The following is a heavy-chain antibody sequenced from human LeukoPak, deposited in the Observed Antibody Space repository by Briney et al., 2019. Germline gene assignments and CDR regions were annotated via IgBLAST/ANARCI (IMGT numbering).Heavy chain of an antibody. CDR2: INPNSGGT. D-gene: IGHD6-19*01. J-gene: IGHJ3*01. CDR1: GYTFTGYY. V-gene: IGHV1-2*02. CDR3: AKSQWLPSDASDF. Sequence: GASVKVSCKASGYTFTGYYMHWVRQAPGQGLEWMGWINPNSGGTNYAQQFQGRVTMTRDTSTSTAYMELSRLRSDDTAVYYCAKSQWLPSDASDFWGQGTLVTVSS.